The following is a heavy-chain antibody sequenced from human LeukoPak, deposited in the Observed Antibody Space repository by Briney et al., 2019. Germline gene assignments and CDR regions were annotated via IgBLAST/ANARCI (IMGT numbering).Heavy chain of an antibody. CDR3: ARGFRLYYYYYYMDV. Sequence: GGSLRLSCAASGFTFSDYYMSWIRQAPGKGLEWVSYISSSGSTIYYADSVKGRFTISRDNAKNSLYLQMNSLRAEDTAVYYCARGFRLYYYYYYMDVWGKGTTVTVSS. CDR1: GFTFSDYY. V-gene: IGHV3-11*04. J-gene: IGHJ6*03. CDR2: ISSSGSTI.